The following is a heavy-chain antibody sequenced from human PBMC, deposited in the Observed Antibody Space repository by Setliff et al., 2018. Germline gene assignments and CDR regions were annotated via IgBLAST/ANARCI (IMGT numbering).Heavy chain of an antibody. CDR1: GDSISSGNW. V-gene: IGHV4-4*02. CDR2: INHSGNT. Sequence: PSETLSLTCAVSGDSISSGNWWSWVRQPPEKGLEWIGEINHSGNTNYNPSLKSRLTISVDTSKNQFSLKLRSVTAADTAVYYCARGRNVASRLLDSWGQGTLVTVSS. D-gene: IGHD6-6*01. CDR3: ARGRNVASRLLDS. J-gene: IGHJ4*02.